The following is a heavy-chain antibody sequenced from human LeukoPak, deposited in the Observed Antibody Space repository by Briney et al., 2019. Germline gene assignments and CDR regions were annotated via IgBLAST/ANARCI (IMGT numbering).Heavy chain of an antibody. CDR3: AKDRYYDSSGPAPIDY. CDR1: GFTFSIYW. CDR2: IKPDGTEI. V-gene: IGHV3-7*01. D-gene: IGHD3-22*01. J-gene: IGHJ4*02. Sequence: GGSLRLSCATSGFTFSIYWMNWVRQAPGKGLESVANIKPDGTEIQYVESVRGRFTISRGNAKNSLYLQMNSLRDEDTAVYYCAKDRYYDSSGPAPIDYWGQGTLVTVSS.